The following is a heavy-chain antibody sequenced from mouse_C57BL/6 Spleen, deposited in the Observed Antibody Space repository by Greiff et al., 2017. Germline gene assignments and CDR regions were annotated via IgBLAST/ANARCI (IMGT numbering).Heavy chain of an antibody. D-gene: IGHD1-1*01. CDR3: TLNYYGSSQSWAY. J-gene: IGHJ3*01. CDR2: IDPENGDT. Sequence: EVQLQQSGAELVRPGASVKLSCTASGFNIKDDYMHWVKQRPEQGLEWIGWIDPENGDTEYASKFQGKATITADTSSNTAYLQLSSLTSEDTAVYYCTLNYYGSSQSWAYWGQGTLVTVSA. CDR1: GFNIKDDY. V-gene: IGHV14-4*01.